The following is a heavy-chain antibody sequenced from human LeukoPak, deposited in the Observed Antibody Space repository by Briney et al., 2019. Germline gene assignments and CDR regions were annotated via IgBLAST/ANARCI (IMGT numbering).Heavy chain of an antibody. Sequence: PSETLSLTCTVSGGSISSSSYYWGWIRQPPGKGLEWIGSIYYSGSTYYNPSLKSRVTISVDTSKNQFSLKLSSVTAADTAVYYCAREGFSSWYRSSGSYYFDYWGQGTLVTVSS. V-gene: IGHV4-39*07. CDR1: GGSISSSSYY. CDR2: IYYSGST. CDR3: AREGFSSWYRSSGSYYFDY. D-gene: IGHD6-13*01. J-gene: IGHJ4*02.